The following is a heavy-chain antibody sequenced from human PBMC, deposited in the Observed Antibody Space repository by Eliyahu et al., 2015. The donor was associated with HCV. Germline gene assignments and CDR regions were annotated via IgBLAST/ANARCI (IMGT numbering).Heavy chain of an antibody. V-gene: IGHV2-5*02. CDR3: AHRRGSEIFDI. CDR2: IFWGGYK. CDR1: GFSLSTNGVG. Sequence: QITLKESGPTLVKPTQTLTLSCTFSGFSLSTNGVGVGWIRQPPGKALEWLGPIFWGGYKGYSPSLKSRLTITKDTSKNQVVLTMTNMDPVDTATYYCAHRRGSEIFDIWGQGTVVTVSS. D-gene: IGHD1-14*01. J-gene: IGHJ3*02.